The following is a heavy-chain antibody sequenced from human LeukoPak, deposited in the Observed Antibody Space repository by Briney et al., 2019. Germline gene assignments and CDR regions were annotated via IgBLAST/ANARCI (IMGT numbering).Heavy chain of an antibody. CDR3: ARDWREMAAINDAFDI. CDR1: GGTFSSYA. CDR2: IIPIFGTA. V-gene: IGHV1-69*01. J-gene: IGHJ3*02. Sequence: GSSVKVSCKASGGTFSSYAISWARQAPGQGLEWMGGIIPIFGTANYAQKFQGRVTITADESTSTAYMELSSLRSEDTAVYYCARDWREMAAINDAFDIWGQGTMVTVSS. D-gene: IGHD5-24*01.